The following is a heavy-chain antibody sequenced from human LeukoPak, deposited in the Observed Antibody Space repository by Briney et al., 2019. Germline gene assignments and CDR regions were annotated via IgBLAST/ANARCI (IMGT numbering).Heavy chain of an antibody. D-gene: IGHD3-10*01. J-gene: IGHJ4*02. CDR2: IYYSGST. CDR1: GYSISSDYY. CDR3: ARNLRGYFDY. Sequence: SETLSLTCTVSGYSISSDYYWGWIRQPPGKGLEWIGSIYYSGSTYYNPSLKSRVTISVDTSKNQFSLKLSSVTAADTAVYYCARNLRGYFDYWGQGTLVTVSS. V-gene: IGHV4-38-2*02.